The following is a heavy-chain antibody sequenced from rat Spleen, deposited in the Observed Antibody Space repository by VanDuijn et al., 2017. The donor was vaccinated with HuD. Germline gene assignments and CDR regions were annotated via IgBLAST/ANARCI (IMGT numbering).Heavy chain of an antibody. CDR1: GFTFSNFD. CDR3: ARRHYGYTDYFDY. CDR2: ISTSGGST. J-gene: IGHJ2*01. V-gene: IGHV5S23*01. Sequence: EVQLVESGGGLVQPGGSLKLSCSVSGFTFSNFDMAWVRQAPTKGLEWVATISTSGGSTYYRDSVKGRFTISRDNAESTLYLQMDSLRSEDTATYYCARRHYGYTDYFDYWGQGVMVTVSS. D-gene: IGHD1-9*01.